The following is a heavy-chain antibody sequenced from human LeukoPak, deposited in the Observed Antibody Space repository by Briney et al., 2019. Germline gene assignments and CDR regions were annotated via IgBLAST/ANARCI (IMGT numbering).Heavy chain of an antibody. Sequence: GESLKISWQGPGYSFTTYWIAWVRQIPGKGLEWMGIIYSVDSDTRYSPSFQGQVTISADKSISTAFLQWSSLKASDTAVYYCARQQVAYYYYGMDVWGKGTTVTVSS. CDR1: GYSFTTYW. D-gene: IGHD5-12*01. J-gene: IGHJ6*04. CDR3: ARQQVAYYYYGMDV. CDR2: IYSVDSDT. V-gene: IGHV5-51*01.